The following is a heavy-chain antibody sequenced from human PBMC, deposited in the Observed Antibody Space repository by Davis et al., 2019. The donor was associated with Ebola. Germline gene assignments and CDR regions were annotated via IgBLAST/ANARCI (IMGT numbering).Heavy chain of an antibody. CDR3: ARLGADCSSTSCYRAFDI. V-gene: IGHV5-51*01. CDR1: GYSFTSYW. J-gene: IGHJ3*02. D-gene: IGHD2-2*01. CDR2: IYPGDSDT. Sequence: GESLKISCKGSGYSFTSYWIGWVRQMPGKGLEWMGIIYPGDSDTRYSPSFQGQVTMSADTSISTAYLQWSSLKASDTAMYYCARLGADCSSTSCYRAFDIWGQGTMVTVSS.